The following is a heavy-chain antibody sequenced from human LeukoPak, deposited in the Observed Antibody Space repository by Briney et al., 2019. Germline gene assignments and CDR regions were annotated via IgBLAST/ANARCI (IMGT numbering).Heavy chain of an antibody. CDR3: AKMSRSKGGSLDY. CDR2: ITPNSGGT. V-gene: IGHV1-2*02. CDR1: RYTFTGYY. Sequence: ASVKVSCKASRYTFTGYYMHWVRQAPGQGLEWTGWITPNSGGTNYAQKFQGRVTMTRDTSISTAYMELSRLRSDDTAVYYCAKMSRSKGGSLDYWGQGTLVTVSS. D-gene: IGHD1-26*01. J-gene: IGHJ4*02.